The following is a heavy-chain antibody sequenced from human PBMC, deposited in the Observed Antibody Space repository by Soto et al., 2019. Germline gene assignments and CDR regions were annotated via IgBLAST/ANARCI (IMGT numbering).Heavy chain of an antibody. CDR2: IYPGDSDT. CDR1: GYSFTSYW. D-gene: IGHD3-3*01. V-gene: IGHV5-51*01. Sequence: GESLKISCKGSGYSFTSYWIGWVRQMPGKGLEWMGIIYPGDSDTRYSPSFQGQVTISADKSISTAHLQWSSLKASDTAMYYCARQGKYYDFWSGYPTYAMDVWGQGTTVTVSS. J-gene: IGHJ6*02. CDR3: ARQGKYYDFWSGYPTYAMDV.